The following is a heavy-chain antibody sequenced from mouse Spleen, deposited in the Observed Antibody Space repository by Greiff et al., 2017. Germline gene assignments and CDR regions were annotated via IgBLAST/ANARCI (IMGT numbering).Heavy chain of an antibody. CDR2: ISSGSSTI. Sequence: EVKVEESGGGLVKPGGSLKLSCAASGFTFSDYGMHWVRQAPEKGLEWVAYISSGSSTIYYADTVKGRFTISRDNAKNTLFLQMTSLRSEDTAMYYCARDGGSSPDWYFDVWGAGTTVTVSS. CDR1: GFTFSDYG. CDR3: ARDGGSSPDWYFDV. D-gene: IGHD1-1*01. V-gene: IGHV5-17*01. J-gene: IGHJ1*01.